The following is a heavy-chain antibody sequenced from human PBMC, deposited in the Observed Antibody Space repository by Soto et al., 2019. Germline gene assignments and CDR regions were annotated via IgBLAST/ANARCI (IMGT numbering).Heavy chain of an antibody. D-gene: IGHD3-3*01. Sequence: GGSLRLSCAASGFTVSSNYMSWVRQAPGKGLEWVSVIYSGGSTYYADSVKGRFTISRDNSKNTLYLQMNSLRAEDTAVYYCARTIREWLAGNFDYWGQGTLVTVSS. V-gene: IGHV3-66*01. J-gene: IGHJ4*02. CDR2: IYSGGST. CDR1: GFTVSSNY. CDR3: ARTIREWLAGNFDY.